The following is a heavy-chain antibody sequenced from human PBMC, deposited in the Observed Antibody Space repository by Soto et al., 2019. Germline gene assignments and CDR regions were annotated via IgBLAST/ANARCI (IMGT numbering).Heavy chain of an antibody. CDR2: INPSGGST. J-gene: IGHJ4*02. CDR3: ARYSVPRYGYSYGFDY. V-gene: IGHV1-46*03. CDR1: GYTFTSYY. Sequence: ASVKVSCKASGYTFTSYYMHWVRQAPGQGLEWMGIINPSGGSTSYAQKFQGRVTMTRDTSTSTVYMELSSLRSEDTAVYYCARYSVPRYGYSYGFDYWGQGTLVTVSS. D-gene: IGHD5-18*01.